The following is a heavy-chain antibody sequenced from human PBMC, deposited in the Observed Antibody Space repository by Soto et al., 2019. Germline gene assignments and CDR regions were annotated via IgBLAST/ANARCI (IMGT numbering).Heavy chain of an antibody. J-gene: IGHJ3*01. V-gene: IGHV3-15*01. CDR3: TTELWARGILWWGELLDDAFDV. Sequence: EVQLLESGGGLVKPGGSLRLSCAASGFSFTNAWMTWVRQAPGKGLEWIGRIKTKTNGGTADHAAPVRGRFTISRDDADNTMYLQMNSLRTEDTAVYYCTTELWARGILWWGELLDDAFDVWGQGTMVTVSS. CDR1: GFSFTNAW. CDR2: IKTKTNGGTA. D-gene: IGHD3-10*01.